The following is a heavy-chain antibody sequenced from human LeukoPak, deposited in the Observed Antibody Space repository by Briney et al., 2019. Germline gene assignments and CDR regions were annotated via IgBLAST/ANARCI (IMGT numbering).Heavy chain of an antibody. J-gene: IGHJ3*02. CDR1: GGSISSYY. CDR3: ARSCRILDIVATIRTRLGGNGFDI. V-gene: IGHV4-59*12. Sequence: SETLSLTCTVSGGSISSYYWSWIRQPPGKGLEWIGYIYYSGSTNYNPSLKSRVTISVDTSKNQFSLKLSSVTAADKAVYYCARSCRILDIVATIRTRLGGNGFDIWGQGTMVTVSS. CDR2: IYYSGST. D-gene: IGHD5-12*01.